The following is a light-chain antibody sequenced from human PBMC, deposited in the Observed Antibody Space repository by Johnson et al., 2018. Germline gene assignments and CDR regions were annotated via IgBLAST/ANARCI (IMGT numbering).Light chain of an antibody. Sequence: QAVLTQPPSVSAAPGQKVTISCSGSSSNIGNNYVSWYQQLPGTAPKLLIYENNKRPSGIPDRFSGSKSGTSATLAIPGLQTGDAADYYCGTWASSLSAGNVFGTGTKVTVL. CDR3: GTWASSLSAGNV. CDR1: SSNIGNNY. V-gene: IGLV1-51*02. CDR2: ENN. J-gene: IGLJ1*01.